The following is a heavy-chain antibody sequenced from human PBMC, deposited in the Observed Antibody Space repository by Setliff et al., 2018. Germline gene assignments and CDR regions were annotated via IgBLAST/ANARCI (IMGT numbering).Heavy chain of an antibody. Sequence: ASVKVSCKASGYSFTSYAMSWIRQAPGQGLEWMGWINTNTGNPSYAQGFTGRFVFSLDTSVSTAYLQISSLKPEDTAMYYCARASRFATIVWKGDYYMDVWGKGTTVTVSS. CDR1: GYSFTSYA. CDR3: ARASRFATIVWKGDYYMDV. V-gene: IGHV7-4-1*02. J-gene: IGHJ6*03. D-gene: IGHD3-16*02. CDR2: INTNTGNP.